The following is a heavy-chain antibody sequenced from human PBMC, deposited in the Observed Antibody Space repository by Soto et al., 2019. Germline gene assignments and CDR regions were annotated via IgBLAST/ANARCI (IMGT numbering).Heavy chain of an antibody. CDR1: GFSFSSHG. CDR2: LWSDGDNK. Sequence: PGGSLRLSCAASGFSFSSHGMHWVRQAPYKGLEWVAILWSDGDNKYYADSVKGRFTISRDNSKNTLYLQMDSLRSEDTAVYYCAREGVEAVGYGMDVWGQGTSVTVSS. J-gene: IGHJ6*02. CDR3: AREGVEAVGYGMDV. D-gene: IGHD6-13*01. V-gene: IGHV3-33*01.